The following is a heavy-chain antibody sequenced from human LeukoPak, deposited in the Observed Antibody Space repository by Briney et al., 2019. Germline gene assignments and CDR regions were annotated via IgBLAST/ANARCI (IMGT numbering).Heavy chain of an antibody. V-gene: IGHV5-10-1*04. Sequence: GESLKISCKGSGYSFTNYWISWVRQMPGKGLEWMGRIDPSDSYTNYSPSFQGQVTVSADKSISTAYLQWSSLKASDTAMYYCATNDYGGNLYYFDYWGQGTLVTVSS. CDR1: GYSFTNYW. D-gene: IGHD4-23*01. J-gene: IGHJ4*02. CDR3: ATNDYGGNLYYFDY. CDR2: IDPSDSYT.